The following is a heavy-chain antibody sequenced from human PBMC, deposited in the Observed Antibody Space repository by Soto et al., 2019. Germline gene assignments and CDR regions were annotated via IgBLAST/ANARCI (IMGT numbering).Heavy chain of an antibody. CDR2: IDWDDAK. V-gene: IGHV2-70*01. J-gene: IGHJ6*04. CDR1: GFSFSTSGMC. Sequence: SGPTLVNPTQTLTLTCTFSGFSFSTSGMCVSWIRQPPGKALEWLALIDWDDAKYYSTSLKTRLTISKDTSKNQAVLTMTNMDPVDTATYYCARLQGSSIAARRGRTHYNHSGMDVWGKGTTVTVSS. D-gene: IGHD6-6*01. CDR3: ARLQGSSIAARRGRTHYNHSGMDV.